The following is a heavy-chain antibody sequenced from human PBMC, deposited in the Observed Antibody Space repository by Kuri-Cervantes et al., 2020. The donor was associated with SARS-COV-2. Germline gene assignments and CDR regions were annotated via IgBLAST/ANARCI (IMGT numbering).Heavy chain of an antibody. CDR1: GYSFTSYW. CDR2: IDPSDSYT. Sequence: GESLKISCKGSGYSFTSYWISWVRQMPGKGLEWMGRIDPSDSYTNYSPSFQGHVTISADKSISTAYLQWSSLKASDTAMYYCARHLAGIVVVVAADINFDYWGQGTLVTVSS. J-gene: IGHJ4*02. V-gene: IGHV5-10-1*01. CDR3: ARHLAGIVVVVAADINFDY. D-gene: IGHD2-15*01.